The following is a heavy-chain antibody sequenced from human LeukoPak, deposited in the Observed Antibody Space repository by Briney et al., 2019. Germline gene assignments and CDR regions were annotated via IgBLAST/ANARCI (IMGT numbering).Heavy chain of an antibody. V-gene: IGHV3-23*01. CDR2: ISGSGGST. CDR1: GFTFSSYA. CDR3: AKDRVKYYYDSSGYYYGHSFDY. Sequence: GGSLRLSCAASGFTFSSYAMSWARQAPGKGLEWVSAISGSGGSTYYADTVKGRFTTSRDNSKNTLYLQMNSLRAEDTAVYYCAKDRVKYYYDSSGYYYGHSFDYWGQGTLVTVSS. J-gene: IGHJ4*02. D-gene: IGHD3-22*01.